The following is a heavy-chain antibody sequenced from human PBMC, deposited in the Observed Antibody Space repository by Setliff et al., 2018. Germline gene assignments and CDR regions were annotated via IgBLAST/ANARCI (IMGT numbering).Heavy chain of an antibody. Sequence: SGYTFTSYGISWVRQAPGQGLEWMGWISAYNGNTNYAQKLQGRVTMTTDTSTSTAYMELRSLRSDDTAVYYCARVGSSSWLHPDVYYYYGMDVWGQGTTVTVSS. V-gene: IGHV1-18*01. CDR2: ISAYNGNT. D-gene: IGHD6-13*01. J-gene: IGHJ6*02. CDR3: ARVGSSSWLHPDVYYYYGMDV. CDR1: GYTFTSYG.